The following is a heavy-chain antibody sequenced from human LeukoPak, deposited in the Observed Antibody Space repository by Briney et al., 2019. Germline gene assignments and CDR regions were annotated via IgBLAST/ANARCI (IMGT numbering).Heavy chain of an antibody. CDR2: INHSGST. CDR1: GGSFSGYY. J-gene: IGHJ6*03. Sequence: SETLSLTCAVYGGSFSGYYWSWIRQPPGKGLEWIGEINHSGSTNYNPSLKSRVTISVDTSKNQFSLKLSSVTAADTAVYYCARQIAVAGTGVSSYYYYYMDVWGKGTTVTISS. CDR3: ARQIAVAGTGVSSYYYYYMDV. V-gene: IGHV4-34*01. D-gene: IGHD6-19*01.